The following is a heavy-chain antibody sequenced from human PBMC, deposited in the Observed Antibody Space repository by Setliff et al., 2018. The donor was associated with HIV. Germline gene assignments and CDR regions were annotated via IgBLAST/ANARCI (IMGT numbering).Heavy chain of an antibody. CDR2: FDPEDGET. J-gene: IGHJ4*02. V-gene: IGHV1-24*01. Sequence: ASVKVSCKASGYTFTSYYMHWVRQAPGQGLEWMGGFDPEDGETIYAQKFQGRVTMTEDTSTDTAYMELSSLRSEDTAVYYCATYHVRSSGWYRGLDYWGQGTLVTVS. CDR1: GYTFTSYY. CDR3: ATYHVRSSGWYRGLDY. D-gene: IGHD6-19*01.